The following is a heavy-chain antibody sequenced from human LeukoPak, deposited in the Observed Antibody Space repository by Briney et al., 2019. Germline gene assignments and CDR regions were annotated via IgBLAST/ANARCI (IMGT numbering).Heavy chain of an antibody. Sequence: SETLSLTCTVSGGVISSYYWSWIRQPAGKELEWIGRIYSGGNIDYSPSLKSRVTMSLDTSKNQFSLKLSSVTAADTAVYYCARTTYYYDSSGYYYYYWGQGTLVTVSS. CDR3: ARTTYYYDSSGYYYYY. CDR1: GGVISSYY. CDR2: IYSGGNI. V-gene: IGHV4-4*07. J-gene: IGHJ4*02. D-gene: IGHD3-22*01.